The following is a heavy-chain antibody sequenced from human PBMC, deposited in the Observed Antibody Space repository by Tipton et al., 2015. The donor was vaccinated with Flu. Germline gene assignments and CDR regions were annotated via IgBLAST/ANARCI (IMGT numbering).Heavy chain of an antibody. V-gene: IGHV3-11*01. J-gene: IGHJ6*02. CDR3: ARGPVRGPVYGMDV. CDR1: GFAFSDYY. CDR2: ISSSGDFI. Sequence: SLRLSCSASGFAFSDYYMTWFRQSPGKGPEWVSIISSSGDFIFYADSVKGRFTVSRDNAKNSLDLQMNSLRVDDTAVYFCARGPVRGPVYGMDVWGQGTTVTVSS. D-gene: IGHD3-10*01.